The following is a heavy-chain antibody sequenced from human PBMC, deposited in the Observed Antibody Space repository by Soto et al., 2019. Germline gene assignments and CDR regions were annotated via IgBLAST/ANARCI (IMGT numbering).Heavy chain of an antibody. D-gene: IGHD3-22*01. CDR1: GEPFKGYY. J-gene: IGHJ1*01. CDR3: ARGPYLFYYDTSGHQGYFQH. V-gene: IGHV4-34*01. Sequence: QVRLQQWGTGLLKPSETLTRTCAAYGEPFKGYYWSWIRQPPGKGLEWIGEIHHSGRTKYNPSLKSRVTMSIDMSKSQFSLKLTSVTAADTAVYYCARGPYLFYYDTSGHQGYFQHWDQGTLVTVSS. CDR2: IHHSGRT.